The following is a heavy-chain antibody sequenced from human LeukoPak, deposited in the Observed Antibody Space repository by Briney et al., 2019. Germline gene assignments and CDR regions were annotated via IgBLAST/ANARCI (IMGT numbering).Heavy chain of an antibody. CDR2: INPNSGGT. CDR3: ARVRDGGRIDY. Sequence: ASVKVSCMASGCTFTGYYMHWVRQAPGQGLGWMGWINPNSGGTNYAQKFQGRVTMTRDTSISTAYMELSRLRSDDTAVYYCARVRDGGRIDYWGQGTLVTVSS. J-gene: IGHJ4*02. V-gene: IGHV1-2*02. CDR1: GCTFTGYY. D-gene: IGHD4-23*01.